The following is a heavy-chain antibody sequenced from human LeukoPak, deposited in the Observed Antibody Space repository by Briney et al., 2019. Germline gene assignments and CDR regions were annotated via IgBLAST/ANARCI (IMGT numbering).Heavy chain of an antibody. J-gene: IGHJ3*02. V-gene: IGHV3-74*01. CDR1: GFTFSSYW. Sequence: GSLRLSCAASGFTFSSYWMHWVRQVPGKGLVWVSRINSDGSSTSYADSVKGRFTISRDNAKNTLYVQMNSLKAEDTAVYYCSTGSGHAFDIWGRGTMVTVSS. CDR2: INSDGSST. D-gene: IGHD3-10*01. CDR3: STGSGHAFDI.